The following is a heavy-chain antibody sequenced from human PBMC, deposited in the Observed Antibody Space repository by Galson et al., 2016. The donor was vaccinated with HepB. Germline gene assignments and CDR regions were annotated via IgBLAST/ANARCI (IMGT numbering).Heavy chain of an antibody. Sequence: SLRLSCAASGFTVSSTYMTWVRQAPGKGLEWVSGIYSGGNTYYADSVKGRFTTSRDNFKNTLYLQMNSLRAEDTAVYYCAKDIGYCSGGTCPNDAFDIWGQGTMVTVSS. V-gene: IGHV3-53*01. CDR2: IYSGGNT. J-gene: IGHJ3*02. CDR1: GFTVSSTY. D-gene: IGHD2-15*01. CDR3: AKDIGYCSGGTCPNDAFDI.